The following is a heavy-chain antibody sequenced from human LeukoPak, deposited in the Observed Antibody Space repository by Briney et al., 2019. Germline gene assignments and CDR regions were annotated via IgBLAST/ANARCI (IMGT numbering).Heavy chain of an antibody. Sequence: PGGSLRLSCAASGFTFSSYSMNWVRQAPGKGLEWVSYISSSSSTIYYADSVKGRFTISRDNAKNSLYLQMNSLRAEDTAVYYCARVGALVDFDYWGQGTLVTVSS. J-gene: IGHJ4*02. CDR1: GFTFSSYS. D-gene: IGHD1-26*01. CDR2: ISSSSSTI. V-gene: IGHV3-48*01. CDR3: ARVGALVDFDY.